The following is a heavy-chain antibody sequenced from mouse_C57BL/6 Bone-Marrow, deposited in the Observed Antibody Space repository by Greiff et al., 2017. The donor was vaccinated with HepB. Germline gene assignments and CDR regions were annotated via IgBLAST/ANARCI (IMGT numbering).Heavy chain of an antibody. CDR1: GFNIKDYY. V-gene: IGHV14-1*01. J-gene: IGHJ3*01. CDR3: TSIYYYGSSPAWFAY. D-gene: IGHD1-1*01. CDR2: IDPEDGDT. Sequence: VQLQQSGAELVRPGASVKLSCTASGFNIKDYYMHWVKQRPEQGLEWIGRIDPEDGDTEYDPKFQGKATMTADTSSNTAYLQLSSLTSEDTAVYYCTSIYYYGSSPAWFAYWGQGTLVTVSA.